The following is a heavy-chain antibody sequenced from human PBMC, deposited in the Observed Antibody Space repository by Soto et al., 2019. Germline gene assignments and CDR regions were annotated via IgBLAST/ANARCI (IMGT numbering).Heavy chain of an antibody. D-gene: IGHD2-2*01. CDR1: GGSFSGYY. CDR3: ARNRILNYRSSTSCRFGWFDP. V-gene: IGHV4-34*01. CDR2: INYSGST. Sequence: SETLSLSCAVYGGSFSGYYWSWIRQPPGKGLEWIGSINYSGSTNYNPSLKSRVTISVDTSKNQFSLKLSSVTAADTAVYYCARNRILNYRSSTSCRFGWFDPWGQGTLVTVSS. J-gene: IGHJ5*02.